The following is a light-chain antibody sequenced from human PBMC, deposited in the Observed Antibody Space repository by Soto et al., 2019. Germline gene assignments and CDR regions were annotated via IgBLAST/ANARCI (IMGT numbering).Light chain of an antibody. CDR2: NVS. CDR3: TSSTSGSLYV. J-gene: IGLJ1*01. V-gene: IGLV2-14*01. CDR1: SSDVGGYNY. Sequence: QSALTRAASVSVSPGQSITMSCTGTSSDVGGYNYVSWYQQFPGKVPKLLIYNVSNRPSGVSNRFSGSKSGNTASLTISGLQAEDEADYFCTSSTSGSLYVFGTGTKVTVL.